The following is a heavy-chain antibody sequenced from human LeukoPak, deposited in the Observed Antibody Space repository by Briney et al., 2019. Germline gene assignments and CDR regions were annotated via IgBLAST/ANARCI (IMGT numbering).Heavy chain of an antibody. CDR2: IWYDGSDE. Sequence: GGSLRLSCAASGFTFSSYGMHWVRQAPGKGLEWVAIIWYDGSDEYYADSVKGRFTISRDNSKNTLYLQMNSLRAEDTAVYYCARALWPYYFDYWGQGTLVTVSS. D-gene: IGHD2-21*01. J-gene: IGHJ4*02. CDR3: ARALWPYYFDY. CDR1: GFTFSSYG. V-gene: IGHV3-33*01.